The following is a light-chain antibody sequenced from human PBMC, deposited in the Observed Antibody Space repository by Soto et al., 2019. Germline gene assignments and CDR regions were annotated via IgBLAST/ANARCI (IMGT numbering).Light chain of an antibody. Sequence: EIVLTQSPGTLSLSPGERATLSCRASQSVSSSYLAWYRQKPGQAPTLLMYDTSTRATGIPARFSGSGSGTDFTLTISSLQSEDLAIYYCQQYHIRPYTFGQGTKVDIK. CDR2: DTS. V-gene: IGKV3-20*01. CDR1: QSVSSSY. CDR3: QQYHIRPYT. J-gene: IGKJ2*01.